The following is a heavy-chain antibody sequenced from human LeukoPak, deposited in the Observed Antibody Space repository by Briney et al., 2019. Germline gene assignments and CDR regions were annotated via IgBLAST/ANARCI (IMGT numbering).Heavy chain of an antibody. Sequence: GGSLRLSCAASGFTFSTYSIIWVRQAPGKGLEWVSSISSSSTYIYYGDTVKGRFTISRDNAKNSSYLQMSSLRAEDTAVYYCARVSTTGYDYHMDVWGKGTAVTISS. CDR2: ISSSSTYI. D-gene: IGHD2-8*02. J-gene: IGHJ6*03. CDR1: GFTFSTYS. V-gene: IGHV3-21*01. CDR3: ARVSTTGYDYHMDV.